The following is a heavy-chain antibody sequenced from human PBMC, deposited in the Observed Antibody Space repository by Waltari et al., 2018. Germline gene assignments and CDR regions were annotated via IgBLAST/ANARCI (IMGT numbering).Heavy chain of an antibody. Sequence: EVQLLESGGGLVQPGGSLRLSWAASGFSFSTYVMNWVRQAPGKGLEWVSSISDAGGIINYADSVKGRFTISRDNSKNTLYLQMNSLRVEDTAVYYCARGSGVDSWGQGTLVTVSS. CDR1: GFSFSTYV. V-gene: IGHV3-23*01. CDR3: ARGSGVDS. J-gene: IGHJ4*02. D-gene: IGHD7-27*01. CDR2: ISDAGGII.